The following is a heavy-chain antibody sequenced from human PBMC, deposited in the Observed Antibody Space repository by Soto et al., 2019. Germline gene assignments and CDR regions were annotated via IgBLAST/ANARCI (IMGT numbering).Heavy chain of an antibody. CDR3: ARGIGSSSESWFDP. CDR2: IYTSGST. CDR1: GGSISSYY. V-gene: IGHV4-4*07. D-gene: IGHD2-2*01. J-gene: IGHJ5*02. Sequence: SETLSLTCTVSGGSISSYYWSWIRQPAGKGLEWIGRIYTSGSTNYNPSLKSRVTMSVDTSENQFSLKVSSVTAADTAVYYCARGIGSSSESWFDPWGQGTLVTVSS.